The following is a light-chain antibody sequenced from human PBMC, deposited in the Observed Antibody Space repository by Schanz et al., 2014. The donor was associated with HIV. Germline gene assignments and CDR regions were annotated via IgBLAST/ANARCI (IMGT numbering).Light chain of an antibody. J-gene: IGKJ1*01. CDR3: QQCSSWPGT. CDR1: QSVSTY. CDR2: DAS. Sequence: EIVLTQSPGTLSLSPGERATLSCRASQSVSTYLAWYQQKPGQAPRLLIYDASNRATGIPARFSGSGSGTDFTLTISSLEPEDFAVYYCQQCSSWPGTFGQGTKVEIK. V-gene: IGKV3-11*01.